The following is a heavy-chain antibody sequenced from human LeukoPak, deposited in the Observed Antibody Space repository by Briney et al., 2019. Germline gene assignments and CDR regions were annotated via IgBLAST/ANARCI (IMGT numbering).Heavy chain of an antibody. CDR3: AKDPSTSTGQQTKGVRPLYFDY. CDR2: IRYDGSNK. CDR1: GFTFSSYC. V-gene: IGHV3-30*02. J-gene: IGHJ4*02. Sequence: PGGSLRLSCAASGFTFSSYCMRWVRQAPGKGLEWVAYIRYDGSNKYYADSVKGRFTISRDNSKNTLYLQMNGLRAEDTAVYYCAKDPSTSTGQQTKGVRPLYFDYWGQGTLVTVSS. D-gene: IGHD1-1*01.